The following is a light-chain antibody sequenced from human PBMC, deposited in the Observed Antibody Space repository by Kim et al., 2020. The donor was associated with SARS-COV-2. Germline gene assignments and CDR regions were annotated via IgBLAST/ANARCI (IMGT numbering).Light chain of an antibody. CDR3: QKYNNWTPDR. Sequence: EIVMTQSPATLSVSPGERATLSCRASQSVSSNLAWYQQKPGQAPRLLIYGASTRATGIPARFSGSGSGTEFTLTISSLQSEDFAVYYCQKYNNWTPDRFGQGTRLEIK. CDR1: QSVSSN. CDR2: GAS. J-gene: IGKJ5*01. V-gene: IGKV3-15*01.